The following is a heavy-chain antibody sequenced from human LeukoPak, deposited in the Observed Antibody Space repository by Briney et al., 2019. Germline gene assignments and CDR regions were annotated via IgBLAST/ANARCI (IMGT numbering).Heavy chain of an antibody. J-gene: IGHJ4*02. CDR2: INHSGST. CDR1: GGSFSGYY. Sequence: PSETLSLTCAVYGGSFSGYYWSWIRQPPGKGLEWIGEINHSGSTNYNPSLKSRVTISVDTSKNQFSLKLSSVTAADTAVYYCARGVDERGTSRYDYWGQGTLVTVSS. D-gene: IGHD2-2*01. V-gene: IGHV4-34*01. CDR3: ARGVDERGTSRYDY.